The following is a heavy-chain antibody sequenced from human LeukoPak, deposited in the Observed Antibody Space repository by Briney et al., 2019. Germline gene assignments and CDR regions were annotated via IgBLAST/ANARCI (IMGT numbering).Heavy chain of an antibody. Sequence: GGSLSLSCAASGFSFEDYTMHWVRQVPGKGLEWVSFISRDGGHTYYADSVKGRFTISRDNAKNSLYLHMNSLRAEDTAFYYCAKDLFRFKALVALDNWGQGTMVTVSS. D-gene: IGHD1-26*01. CDR3: AKDLFRFKALVALDN. J-gene: IGHJ3*02. CDR2: ISRDGGHT. CDR1: GFSFEDYT. V-gene: IGHV3-43*01.